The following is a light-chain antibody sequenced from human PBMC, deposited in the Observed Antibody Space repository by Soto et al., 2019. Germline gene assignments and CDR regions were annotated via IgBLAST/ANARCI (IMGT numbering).Light chain of an antibody. V-gene: IGKV1-5*01. J-gene: IGKJ1*01. CDR3: QQYNSYSST. Sequence: DIQMTQSPSTLSASVGDRVTITCRASQSISKWLAGYQQKPGKAPKLLIYDASILESGVPSRFSGIGSGTDFTLTISSLQPDEFATYYCQQYNSYSSTFGQGTKVEIK. CDR1: QSISKW. CDR2: DAS.